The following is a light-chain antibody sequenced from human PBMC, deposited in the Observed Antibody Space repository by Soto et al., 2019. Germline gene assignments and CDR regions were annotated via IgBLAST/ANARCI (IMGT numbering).Light chain of an antibody. CDR1: SSNIGAGYD. V-gene: IGLV1-40*01. Sequence: QSVLTQPPSVSGAPGQRVTISCTGSSSNIGAGYDVHWYQQLPGTAPKLLIYGNSNRPSGVPDRFSGSKSGTSASLAITGLQAEDEADYYGQSYDSSLSGWGVFGGGTQLTVL. CDR3: QSYDSSLSGWGV. CDR2: GNS. J-gene: IGLJ3*02.